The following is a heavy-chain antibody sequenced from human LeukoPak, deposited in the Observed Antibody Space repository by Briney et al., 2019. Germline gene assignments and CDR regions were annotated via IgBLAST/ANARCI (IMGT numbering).Heavy chain of an antibody. V-gene: IGHV1-8*03. Sequence: ASVKVPCKASGYTFTSYDINWVRQATGQGLEWMGWMNPNSGNTGYAQKFQGRVTITRNTSISTAYMELSSLRSEDTAVYYCARRSGSYYYYYMDVWGKGTTVTVSS. J-gene: IGHJ6*03. CDR2: MNPNSGNT. CDR3: ARRSGSYYYYYMDV. CDR1: GYTFTSYD. D-gene: IGHD1-26*01.